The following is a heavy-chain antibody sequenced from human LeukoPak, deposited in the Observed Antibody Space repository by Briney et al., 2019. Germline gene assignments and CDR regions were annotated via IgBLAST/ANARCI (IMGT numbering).Heavy chain of an antibody. D-gene: IGHD3-10*01. Sequence: GESLKISCKGSGYSFTSYWIGWVRQMPGKGLEWMGIIYPGDSDTRYSPSFQGQVTISADKSISTAYLQWSSLKASDTAMYYCARHSLGVRGVRLEYYMDVWGKGTTVTVSS. CDR3: ARHSLGVRGVRLEYYMDV. V-gene: IGHV5-51*01. J-gene: IGHJ6*03. CDR2: IYPGDSDT. CDR1: GYSFTSYW.